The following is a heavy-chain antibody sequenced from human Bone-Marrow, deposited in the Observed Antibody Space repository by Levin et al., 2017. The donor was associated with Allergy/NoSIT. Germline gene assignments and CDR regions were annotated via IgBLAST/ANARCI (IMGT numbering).Heavy chain of an antibody. J-gene: IGHJ6*02. Sequence: AGGSLRLSCTGSGGSITSYYWSWIRQSPGKGLEWIGYLHYIGGTNYNPSLRGRVTISLDTSKNQVSLRLSSVTAADTAVYYCARGGSSSGWVDVWGQGTAVTVSS. CDR2: LHYIGGT. D-gene: IGHD3-10*01. CDR1: GGSITSYY. CDR3: ARGGSSSGWVDV. V-gene: IGHV4-59*01.